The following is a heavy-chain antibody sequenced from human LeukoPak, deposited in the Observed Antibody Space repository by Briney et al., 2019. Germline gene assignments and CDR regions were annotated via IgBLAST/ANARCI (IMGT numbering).Heavy chain of an antibody. V-gene: IGHV1-2*02. Sequence: GASVKVSCKASGYTFTGYYMHWVRQAPGQGLEWMGWINPNSGGTNYAQKFQGRVTMTRDTSISTAYMELSRLRSDDTAVYYCARDRIAARLRMGSGGSDFDYWGQGTLVTVSS. D-gene: IGHD6-6*01. CDR2: INPNSGGT. J-gene: IGHJ4*02. CDR3: ARDRIAARLRMGSGGSDFDY. CDR1: GYTFTGYY.